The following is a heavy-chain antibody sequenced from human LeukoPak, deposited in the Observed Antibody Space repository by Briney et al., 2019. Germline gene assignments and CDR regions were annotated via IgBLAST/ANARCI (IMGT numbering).Heavy chain of an antibody. CDR1: GGSFSGYY. J-gene: IGHJ5*02. D-gene: IGHD2-2*02. CDR3: ARRYCSSTSCYTWQLNWFDP. CDR2: INHSGST. V-gene: IGHV4-34*01. Sequence: SETPSLTCAVYGGSFSGYYWSLIRQPPGKGLEWIGEINHSGSTNYNPSLKSRVTISVDTSKNQFSLKLSSVTAADTAVYYCARRYCSSTSCYTWQLNWFDPWGQGTLVTVSS.